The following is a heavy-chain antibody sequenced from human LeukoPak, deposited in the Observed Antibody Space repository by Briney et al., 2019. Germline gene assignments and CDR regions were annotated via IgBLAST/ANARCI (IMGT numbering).Heavy chain of an antibody. CDR2: INHNGST. CDR1: GGSFSGYY. CDR3: ARAAHYYDSSGYYFDY. V-gene: IGHV4-34*01. D-gene: IGHD3-22*01. Sequence: SETLSLTCAVYGGSFSGYYWSWIRQPPGKGLEWIGEINHNGSTNYNPSLKSRVTISVDTSKNQFSLKLSSVTAADTAVYYCARAAHYYDSSGYYFDYWGQGTLVTVSS. J-gene: IGHJ4*02.